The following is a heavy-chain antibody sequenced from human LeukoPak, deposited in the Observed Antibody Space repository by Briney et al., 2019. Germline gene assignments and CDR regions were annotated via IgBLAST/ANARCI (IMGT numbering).Heavy chain of an antibody. CDR2: IFYSGST. CDR1: GGSISSGGYY. J-gene: IGHJ3*02. V-gene: IGHV4-31*03. Sequence: PSQTLSLTCTVSGGSISSGGYYWSWIRQHPGKGLEWIGYIFYSGSTYYNPSLKSRVTISVDTSNNQFSLKLSSVTAPDTAVYYCAREGPHGSGYYYVYIWGQGTIVTVSS. D-gene: IGHD3-22*01. CDR3: AREGPHGSGYYYVYI.